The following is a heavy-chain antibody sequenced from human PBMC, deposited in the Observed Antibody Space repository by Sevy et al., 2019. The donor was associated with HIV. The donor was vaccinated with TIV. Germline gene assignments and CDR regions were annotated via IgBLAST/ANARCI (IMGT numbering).Heavy chain of an antibody. CDR1: GGSISSYY. Sequence: SETLSLTCTVSGGSISSYYWSWIRQPPGKGLEWIGSIYYSGSTNYNPSLKSRVTISVDTSKNQFSLKLSSVTAADTAVYYCARVSVTYYYDSSGSRYYYYGMDVWGQGTTVTVSS. D-gene: IGHD3-22*01. CDR3: ARVSVTYYYDSSGSRYYYYGMDV. CDR2: IYYSGST. V-gene: IGHV4-59*01. J-gene: IGHJ6*02.